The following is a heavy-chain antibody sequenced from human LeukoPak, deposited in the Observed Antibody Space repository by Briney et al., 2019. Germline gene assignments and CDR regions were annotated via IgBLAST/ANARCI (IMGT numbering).Heavy chain of an antibody. J-gene: IGHJ4*02. Sequence: SETLSLTCAVSGGSISSSNWWSWVRQPPGKGLEWIGEINHSGSTNYNPSLKSRVTISVDTSKNQFSLKLSSVAAADTAVYYCARLGDYYDSSGYPDYWGQGTLVTVSS. CDR2: INHSGST. CDR1: GGSISSSNW. CDR3: ARLGDYYDSSGYPDY. D-gene: IGHD3-22*01. V-gene: IGHV4-4*02.